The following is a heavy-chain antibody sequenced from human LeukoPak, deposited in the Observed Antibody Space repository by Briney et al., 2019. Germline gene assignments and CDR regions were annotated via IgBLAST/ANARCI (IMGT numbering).Heavy chain of an antibody. V-gene: IGHV1-46*01. J-gene: IGHJ3*02. CDR1: GYTFTSYY. CDR2: INPSGGST. CDR3: ARDFYTIFGVVHRHDAFDI. Sequence: ASVKVSCKASGYTFTSYYMHWVRQAPGQGLEWMGIINPSGGSTSYAQKFQGRVTMTRDMSTSTVYMELSSLRSEDTAVYYCARDFYTIFGVVHRHDAFDIWGQGTMVTVSS. D-gene: IGHD3-3*01.